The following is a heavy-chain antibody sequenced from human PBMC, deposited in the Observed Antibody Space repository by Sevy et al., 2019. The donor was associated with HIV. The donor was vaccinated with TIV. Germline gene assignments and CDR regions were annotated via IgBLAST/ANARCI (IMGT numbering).Heavy chain of an antibody. CDR1: GGSISSYF. J-gene: IGHJ3*02. CDR3: ARDRRGYSGYDYPGGGSFDI. D-gene: IGHD5-12*01. V-gene: IGHV4-59*01. CDR2: IYYGGST. Sequence: SETLSLTCTVSGGSISSYFWSWIRQPPGKGLEWIGYIYYGGSTSYNPSLKSRVSMSLDTSKNQFSLRLNSVTAADTAVYYCARDRRGYSGYDYPGGGSFDIWGQGTMVTVSS.